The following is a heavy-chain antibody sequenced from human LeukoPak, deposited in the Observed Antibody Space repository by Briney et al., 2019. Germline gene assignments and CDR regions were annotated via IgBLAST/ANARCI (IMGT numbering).Heavy chain of an antibody. CDR3: AKGQQWLNRFDP. Sequence: GGSLSLSCAASGFTFSSYAMSWVRQAPGKGLEWVSAISGSGGSTCYADSVKGRFTISGDNSKNTLYLQMNSLRAEDTAVYYCAKGQQWLNRFDPWGQGTLVTVSS. CDR2: ISGSGGST. CDR1: GFTFSSYA. J-gene: IGHJ5*02. V-gene: IGHV3-23*01. D-gene: IGHD6-19*01.